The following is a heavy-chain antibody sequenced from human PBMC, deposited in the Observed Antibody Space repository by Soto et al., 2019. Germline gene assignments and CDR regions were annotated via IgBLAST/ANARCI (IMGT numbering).Heavy chain of an antibody. CDR3: ARERRAGYYYYGMDV. D-gene: IGHD6-19*01. J-gene: IGHJ6*02. CDR2: IYYSGST. Sequence: PSETLSLTCTVSGGSIGSGGYYWSWIRQHPGKGLEWIGYIYYSGSTYYNPSLKSRVTISVDTSKNQFSLKLSSVTAADTAVYYCARERRAGYYYYGMDVWGQGTTVTVSS. V-gene: IGHV4-31*03. CDR1: GGSIGSGGYY.